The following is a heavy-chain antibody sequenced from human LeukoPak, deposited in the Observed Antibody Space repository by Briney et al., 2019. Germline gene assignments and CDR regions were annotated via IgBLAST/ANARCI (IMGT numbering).Heavy chain of an antibody. J-gene: IGHJ5*02. V-gene: IGHV1-2*06. Sequence: SVKVSCKASGYIFNGYYMLWVPQAPGQGLGWMGRINPNSGGTNYAQKFQGRVTMTRDTSISTAYMELSRLRSDDTAVYYCAGIIAAAGTDWFDAWGQGTMVTVSS. CDR3: AGIIAAAGTDWFDA. D-gene: IGHD6-13*01. CDR1: GYIFNGYY. CDR2: INPNSGGT.